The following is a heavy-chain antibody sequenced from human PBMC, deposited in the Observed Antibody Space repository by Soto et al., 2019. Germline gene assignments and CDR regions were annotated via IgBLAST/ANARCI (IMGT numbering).Heavy chain of an antibody. V-gene: IGHV1-2*04. D-gene: IGHD2-2*01. J-gene: IGHJ6*03. Sequence: ASVKVSCTASGYTFTGYYMHWVRQAPGQGLEWMGWINPNSGGTNYAQKFQGWVTKTRDTSISTAYMELSSLRSEDTAVYYCARGIVVVPAAMRGYYYYYMDVWGKGTTVTVSS. CDR3: ARGIVVVPAAMRGYYYYYMDV. CDR2: INPNSGGT. CDR1: GYTFTGYY.